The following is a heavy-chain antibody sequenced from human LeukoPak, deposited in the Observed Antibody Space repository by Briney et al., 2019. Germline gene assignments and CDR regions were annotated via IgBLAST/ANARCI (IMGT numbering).Heavy chain of an antibody. CDR2: INPNSGGT. Sequence: ASVKVSYKASGYTFTGYYMHWVRQAPGQGLEWMGWINPNSGGTNYAQKFQGRVTMTRDTSISTAYMELSRLRSDDTAVYYCARDQYRAGVRGVVPYWGQGTLVTVSS. CDR1: GYTFTGYY. V-gene: IGHV1-2*02. D-gene: IGHD3-10*01. CDR3: ARDQYRAGVRGVVPY. J-gene: IGHJ4*02.